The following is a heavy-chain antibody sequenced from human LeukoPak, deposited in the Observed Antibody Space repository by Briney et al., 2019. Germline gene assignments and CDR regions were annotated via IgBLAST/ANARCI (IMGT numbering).Heavy chain of an antibody. Sequence: SVKVSCKASGGTFSSYAISWVRQAPGQGLEWMGGIIPIFGTANYAQKFQGRVTITTDESTSTAYMELSSLRSEDTAVYYCARGLYYYDSSGRKDYYYMDVWGKGTT. CDR1: GGTFSSYA. V-gene: IGHV1-69*05. D-gene: IGHD3-22*01. CDR3: ARGLYYYDSSGRKDYYYMDV. J-gene: IGHJ6*03. CDR2: IIPIFGTA.